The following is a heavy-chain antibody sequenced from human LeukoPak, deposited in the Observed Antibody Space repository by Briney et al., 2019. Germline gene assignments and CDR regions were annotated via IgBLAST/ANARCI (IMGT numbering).Heavy chain of an antibody. J-gene: IGHJ3*02. CDR2: IYPGDSDT. CDR3: ARLPDRNYPNTNAFDI. D-gene: IGHD4-11*01. Sequence: RGESLKISCKGSGYSFTSYWIGWVRQMPGKGLEWMGIIYPGDSDTRYSPSFQGQVTISADKSISTAYLQWSSLKASDTAMYYCARLPDRNYPNTNAFDIWGQGTMVTVSS. V-gene: IGHV5-51*01. CDR1: GYSFTSYW.